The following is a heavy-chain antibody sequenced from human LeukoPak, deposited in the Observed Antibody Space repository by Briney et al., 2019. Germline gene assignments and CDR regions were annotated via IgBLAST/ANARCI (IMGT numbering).Heavy chain of an antibody. CDR2: IYYSGST. V-gene: IGHV4-39*01. J-gene: IGHJ3*02. D-gene: IGHD1-1*01. CDR1: GVSISSSSFY. CDR3: ARHDPGTGHDAFDI. Sequence: SGTLSLTCTASGVSISSSSFYWGWIRQPPGKGLVWIGSIYYSGSTYYNPSLKSRVTISVDTSKNQFSLKLSSVTAADTAVYYCARHDPGTGHDAFDIWGQGTMVTVSS.